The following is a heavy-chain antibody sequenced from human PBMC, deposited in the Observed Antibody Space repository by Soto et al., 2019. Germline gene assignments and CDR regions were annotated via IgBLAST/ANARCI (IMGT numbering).Heavy chain of an antibody. J-gene: IGHJ6*03. D-gene: IGHD1-26*01. CDR3: ARVERGTICDYYYYYMDV. Sequence: SETLSLTCTVSDGSISNYYWSWIRQPPGKGLEWIGYIYYSGSTNYNPSLKSRVTISVDTSKNQFSLKLSSVTAADTAVYYCARVERGTICDYYYYYMDVWGKGTPVTVSS. CDR2: IYYSGST. V-gene: IGHV4-59*08. CDR1: DGSISNYY.